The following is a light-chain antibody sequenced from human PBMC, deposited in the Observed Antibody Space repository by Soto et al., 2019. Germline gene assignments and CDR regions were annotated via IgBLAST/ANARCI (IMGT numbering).Light chain of an antibody. Sequence: DIQMTQSPSSLSASVGDRVTITCRASQSVGTYLSLYQQKEGKAPKLLINVASTLQSGVPSRFSGSGSGTDFTLAISSLQPEDCATYYCQQSSSTPQSFGGGTRVEIK. V-gene: IGKV1-39*01. CDR1: QSVGTY. CDR3: QQSSSTPQS. CDR2: VAS. J-gene: IGKJ4*01.